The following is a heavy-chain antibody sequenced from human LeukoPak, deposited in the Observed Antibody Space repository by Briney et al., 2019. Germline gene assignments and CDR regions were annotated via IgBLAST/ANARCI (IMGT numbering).Heavy chain of an antibody. CDR1: GFTFSSYS. CDR2: ISSSSSYI. CDR3: ARVSGSYYPLGYFDY. D-gene: IGHD1-26*01. Sequence: GGSLRLSCAASGFTFSSYSMNWVRRAPGKGLEWVSSISSSSSYIYYADSVKGRFTISRDNAKNSLYLQMNSLRAEDTAVYYCARVSGSYYPLGYFDYWGQGTLVTVSS. J-gene: IGHJ4*02. V-gene: IGHV3-21*01.